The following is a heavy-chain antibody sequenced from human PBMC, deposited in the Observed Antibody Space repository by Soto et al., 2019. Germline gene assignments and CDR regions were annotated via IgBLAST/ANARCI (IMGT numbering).Heavy chain of an antibody. CDR2: IYYSGST. CDR3: ASSLYSGYDHRTEPIDY. D-gene: IGHD5-12*01. V-gene: IGHV4-30-4*01. J-gene: IGHJ4*02. Sequence: SETLSLTCTVSGGSISSGDYYWSWIRQPPGKGLEWIGYIYYSGSTYYNPSLKSRVTISVDTSKNQFSLKLSSVTAADTAVYYCASSLYSGYDHRTEPIDYWGQGTLVTVSS. CDR1: GGSISSGDYY.